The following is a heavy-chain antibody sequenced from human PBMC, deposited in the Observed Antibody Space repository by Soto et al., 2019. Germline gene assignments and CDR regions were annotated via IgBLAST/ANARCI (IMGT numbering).Heavy chain of an antibody. D-gene: IGHD3-22*01. CDR2: IYYSGST. V-gene: IGHV4-59*01. CDR1: GGSISSYY. CDR3: ARVPRYYDSSGYDWFDP. Sequence: SETLSLTCTVSGGSISSYYWSWIRQPPGKGLEWIGYIYYSGSTNYNPSLKSRVTISVDTSKNQFSLKLSSVTAADTAVYYCARVPRYYDSSGYDWFDPWGQGTLVTVSS. J-gene: IGHJ5*02.